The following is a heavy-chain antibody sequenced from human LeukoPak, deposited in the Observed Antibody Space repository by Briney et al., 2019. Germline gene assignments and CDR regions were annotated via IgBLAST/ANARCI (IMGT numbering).Heavy chain of an antibody. V-gene: IGHV3-23*01. CDR1: GFTFSSYA. CDR2: ISGSGNRT. D-gene: IGHD6-19*01. Sequence: GGSLRLSCAASGFTFSSYAMSWVRQAPGKGLEWVSSISGSGNRTYYADSVKGRFTISRDNSKNTLFLQMNSLRAEDTAVYYCARVPPTQQWLPRFDYWGQGTLVTVSS. CDR3: ARVPPTQQWLPRFDY. J-gene: IGHJ4*02.